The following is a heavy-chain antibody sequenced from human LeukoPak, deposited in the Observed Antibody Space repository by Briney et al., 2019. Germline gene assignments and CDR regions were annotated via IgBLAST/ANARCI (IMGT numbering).Heavy chain of an antibody. CDR1: GFTFSNNY. V-gene: IGHV3-66*01. CDR3: TRDAHAGGKIDY. D-gene: IGHD4-23*01. Sequence: PGGSLRLSCAASGFTFSNNYMNWVRQAPGKGLEWVPVICSGGDTCYSDSVQGRFTISRDDSKNTLVLQMHSLRADDTAVYYCTRDAHAGGKIDYWGQGTLVTVSS. J-gene: IGHJ4*02. CDR2: ICSGGDT.